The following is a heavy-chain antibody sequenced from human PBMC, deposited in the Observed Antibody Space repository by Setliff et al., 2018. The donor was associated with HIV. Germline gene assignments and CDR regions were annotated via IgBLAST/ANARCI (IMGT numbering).Heavy chain of an antibody. CDR1: GGSITNYY. CDR3: ARHAGSITMTTDWYFDL. CDR2: IYYSGST. J-gene: IGHJ2*01. D-gene: IGHD3-22*01. V-gene: IGHV4-59*08. Sequence: SETLSLTCTVSGGSITNYYWSWIRQPPGKGLEWIGFIYYSGSTNYNPSLKSRVTISVDTSKHQFSLKLSSVTAADTAVYYCARHAGSITMTTDWYFDLWGRGTLVTVSS.